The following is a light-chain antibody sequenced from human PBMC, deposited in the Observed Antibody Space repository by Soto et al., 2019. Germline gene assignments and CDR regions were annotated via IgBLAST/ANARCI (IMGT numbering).Light chain of an antibody. CDR2: GAS. J-gene: IGKJ1*01. CDR3: QQYNNWWS. V-gene: IGKV3-15*01. Sequence: EIVMTQSPATLSVSPGERATLSCRASQSISSNLAWYQQQPGQAPRLLIYGASTRATGIPARFSGSGSGTDFTLTISSLQSEDFAVYYCQQYNNWWSFGPGTKVDIK. CDR1: QSISSN.